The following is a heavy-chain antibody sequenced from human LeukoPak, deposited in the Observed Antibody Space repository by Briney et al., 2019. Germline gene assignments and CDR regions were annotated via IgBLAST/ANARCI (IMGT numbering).Heavy chain of an antibody. J-gene: IGHJ4*02. Sequence: GGSLRLSCAASGFTFSDYDMHWVRQATGKGLEWVSAIGTAGDTYYTGSVKGRFTISRENAKNSLYLQMNSLRAGDTAVYYCGGSGSYYTPSYYWGQGTLVTVSS. D-gene: IGHD3-10*01. CDR1: GFTFSDYD. CDR2: IGTAGDT. CDR3: GGSGSYYTPSYY. V-gene: IGHV3-13*01.